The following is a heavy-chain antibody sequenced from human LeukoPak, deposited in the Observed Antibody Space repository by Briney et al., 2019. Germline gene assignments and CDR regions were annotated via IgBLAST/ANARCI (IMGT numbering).Heavy chain of an antibody. CDR3: ARAGYCSTTSCYDY. J-gene: IGHJ4*02. CDR1: GTSISTYY. V-gene: IGHV4-59*01. Sequence: PSETLSLTCTVSGTSISTYYWNWIRQPPGKGLEWIAYIFYSGSTNYNPSPKGRVTISVDTSKNQFSLKLSSVTAADTAVYYCARAGYCSTTSCYDYWGQGTLVTVSS. CDR2: IFYSGST. D-gene: IGHD2-2*01.